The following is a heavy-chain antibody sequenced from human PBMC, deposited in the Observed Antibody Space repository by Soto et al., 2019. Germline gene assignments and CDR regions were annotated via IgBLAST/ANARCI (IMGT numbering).Heavy chain of an antibody. CDR1: GYTFTSYG. Sequence: ASVKVSCKASGYTFTSYGISSVRQAPGQGLEWMGWISAYNGNTNYAQKLQGRVTMTTDTSTSTAYMELRSLRSDDTAVYYCARVGDFWSGYIDYYYMDVWGKGTTVTVSS. J-gene: IGHJ6*03. CDR3: ARVGDFWSGYIDYYYMDV. D-gene: IGHD3-3*01. V-gene: IGHV1-18*01. CDR2: ISAYNGNT.